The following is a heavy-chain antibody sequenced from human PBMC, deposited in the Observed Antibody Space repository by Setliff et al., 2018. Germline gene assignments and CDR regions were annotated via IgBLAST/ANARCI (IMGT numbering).Heavy chain of an antibody. D-gene: IGHD3-3*01. J-gene: IGHJ5*02. V-gene: IGHV4-34*01. CDR1: GDSFSDYY. CDR2: INHRGST. CDR3: ARDVYDFRTGQGGP. Sequence: SETLSLTCAVYGDSFSDYYWSWIRQPPGKGLEWIEEINHRGSTNYSPSFKSRVTISVDTSKNQFSLKLSSVTAADTAVYYCARDVYDFRTGQGGPWGQGTPVTVSS.